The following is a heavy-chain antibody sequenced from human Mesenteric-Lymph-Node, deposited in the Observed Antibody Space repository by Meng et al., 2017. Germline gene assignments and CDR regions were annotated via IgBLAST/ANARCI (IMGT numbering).Heavy chain of an antibody. J-gene: IGHJ4*02. D-gene: IGHD1-14*01. CDR1: VGPSTNSY. CDR3: ARGGRPRY. CDR2: INHSRTT. Sequence: QVQLQQWGAGLLKPSETLSITRAVYVGPSTNSYGSWIRQRPGRGLEWIGDINHSRTTNSNPSLKSRVTISVDTSKSQFSLKLSSVTAADTAVYYCARGGRPRYWGQGALVTVSS. V-gene: IGHV4-34*01.